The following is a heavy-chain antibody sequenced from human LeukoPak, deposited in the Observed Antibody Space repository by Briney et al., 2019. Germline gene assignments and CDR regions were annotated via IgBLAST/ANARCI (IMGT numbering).Heavy chain of an antibody. CDR3: ARYDYGGNSGASDAFDI. CDR1: GGSFSGYY. CDR2: INHSGST. D-gene: IGHD4-23*01. V-gene: IGHV4-34*01. Sequence: SETLSLTCAVYGGSFSGYYWSWIRQPPGKGLEWMGEINHSGSTNYNPSLKSRVTISVDTSKNQFSLKLSSVTAADTAVYYCARYDYGGNSGASDAFDIWGQGTTVTVSS. J-gene: IGHJ3*02.